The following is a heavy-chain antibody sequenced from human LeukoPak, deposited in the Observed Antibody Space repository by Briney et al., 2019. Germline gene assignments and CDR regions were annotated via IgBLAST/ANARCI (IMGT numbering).Heavy chain of an antibody. V-gene: IGHV4-34*01. CDR3: ARNDYGSGRPFDY. D-gene: IGHD3-10*01. CDR2: INHSGST. Sequence: SETLSLTCAVYGGSFSGYYWSWIRQPPGKGLEWIGEINHSGSTNYNPSLKSRVTIPVDTSKNQFSLKLSSVTAADTAVYYCARNDYGSGRPFDYWGQGTLVTVSS. CDR1: GGSFSGYY. J-gene: IGHJ4*02.